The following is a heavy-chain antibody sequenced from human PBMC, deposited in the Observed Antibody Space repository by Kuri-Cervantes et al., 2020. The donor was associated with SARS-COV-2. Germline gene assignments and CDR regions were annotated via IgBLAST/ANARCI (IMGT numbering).Heavy chain of an antibody. J-gene: IGHJ6*03. Sequence: ASVKVSCKASGYTFTGYYMHWVRQAPGQGLEWMGWNNPNSGGTNYAQKFQGRVTITADESTSTAYMELSSLRSEDTAVYYCARDHSSRAPGTPPYYMDVWGKGTTVTVSS. CDR2: NNPNSGGT. D-gene: IGHD6-13*01. CDR1: GYTFTGYY. V-gene: IGHV1-2*02. CDR3: ARDHSSRAPGTPPYYMDV.